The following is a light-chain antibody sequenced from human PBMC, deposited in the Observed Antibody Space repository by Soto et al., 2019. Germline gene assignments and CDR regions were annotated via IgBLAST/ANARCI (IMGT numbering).Light chain of an antibody. CDR2: GVS. J-gene: IGKJ1*01. V-gene: IGKV3-11*01. CDR3: QQYTDWPLT. Sequence: EIVLTQSPATPSVSPGERATLSCRASQSVSSYLAWYQQKPGQAPRLLIYGVSSRATGVPDRFSGSGSGTDFTLTISRLEPEDFAVYYCQQYTDWPLTFGQGTKVDIK. CDR1: QSVSSY.